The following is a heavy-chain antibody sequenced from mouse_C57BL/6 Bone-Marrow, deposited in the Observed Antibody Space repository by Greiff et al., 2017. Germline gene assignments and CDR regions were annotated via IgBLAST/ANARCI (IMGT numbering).Heavy chain of an antibody. Sequence: EVQLQQSGPELVKPGASVKISCKASGYTFTDYYMNWVKQSHGKSLEWIGDINPNNGGTSYNQKFKGKATLTVDKSSSTAYMVLRSLTSEDSAVYYCARERIYGYDEGFDYWGQGTTLTVSS. CDR2: INPNNGGT. J-gene: IGHJ2*01. D-gene: IGHD2-2*01. CDR1: GYTFTDYY. V-gene: IGHV1-26*01. CDR3: ARERIYGYDEGFDY.